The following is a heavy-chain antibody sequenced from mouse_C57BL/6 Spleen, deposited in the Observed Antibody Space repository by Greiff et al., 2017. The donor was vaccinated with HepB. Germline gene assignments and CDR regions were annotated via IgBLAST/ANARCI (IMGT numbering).Heavy chain of an antibody. J-gene: IGHJ3*01. D-gene: IGHD4-1*01. CDR2: IDPSDSYT. Sequence: QVQLQQPGAELVKPGASVKLSCKASGYTFTSYWMQWVKQRPGQGLEWIGEIDPSDSYTNYNQKFKGKATLTVDTSSSTAYMELSSLTSEDSAVYYCARQLTVAYWGQGTLVTVSA. CDR3: ARQLTVAY. V-gene: IGHV1-50*01. CDR1: GYTFTSYW.